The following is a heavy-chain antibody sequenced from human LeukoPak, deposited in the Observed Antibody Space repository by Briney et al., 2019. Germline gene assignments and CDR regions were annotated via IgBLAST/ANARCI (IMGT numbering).Heavy chain of an antibody. D-gene: IGHD6-19*01. CDR3: AKDRDSSGWYGRYFDY. J-gene: IGHJ4*02. Sequence: PGGSLRPSCAASGFTFSSYAMSWVRQAPGKGLEWVSAISGSGGSTYCADSVKGRFTISRDNSKNTLYLQMNSLRAEDTAVYYCAKDRDSSGWYGRYFDYWGQGTLVTVSS. CDR1: GFTFSSYA. CDR2: ISGSGGST. V-gene: IGHV3-23*01.